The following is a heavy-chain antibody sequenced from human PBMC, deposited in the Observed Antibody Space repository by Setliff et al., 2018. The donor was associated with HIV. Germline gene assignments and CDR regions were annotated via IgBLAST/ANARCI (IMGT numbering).Heavy chain of an antibody. CDR1: GFTFSSYW. V-gene: IGHV3-9*01. CDR2: ISSNTDNI. D-gene: IGHD1-26*01. J-gene: IGHJ6*04. Sequence: GGSLRLSCAASGFTFSSYWMAWVRQPPGKGLEWVSGISSNTDNIYYADSVTGRFTISRDNAKNSLFLQMNDLRPEDTAFYYCVKDGTPIGRYYQYFHVWGEGIMVTVSS. CDR3: VKDGTPIGRYYQYFHV.